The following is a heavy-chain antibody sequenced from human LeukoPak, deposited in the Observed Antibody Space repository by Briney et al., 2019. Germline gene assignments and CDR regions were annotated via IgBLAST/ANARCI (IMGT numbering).Heavy chain of an antibody. D-gene: IGHD3-3*01. CDR3: ARAYYDFWSGYYYYYYGMDV. CDR1: GYTFTSYA. CDR2: INTNTGNP. Sequence: ASVKVSCKASGYTFTSYAMNWVRQAPGQGLEWMGWINTNTGNPTYAQGFTGRFVFSLDTSVSTAYLQISGLKAEDTAVYYCARAYYDFWSGYYYYYYGMDVWGQGTTVTVSS. V-gene: IGHV7-4-1*02. J-gene: IGHJ6*02.